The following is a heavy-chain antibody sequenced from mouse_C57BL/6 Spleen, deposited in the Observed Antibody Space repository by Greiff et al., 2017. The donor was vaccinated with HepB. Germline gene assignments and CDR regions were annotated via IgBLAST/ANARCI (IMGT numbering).Heavy chain of an antibody. CDR3: ARRAYYSNYGAMDY. CDR2: INPNNGGT. CDR1: GYTFTDYN. J-gene: IGHJ4*01. D-gene: IGHD2-5*01. Sequence: EVKLQQSGPELVKPGASVKMSCKASGYTFTDYNMHWVKQSHGKSLEWIGYINPNNGGTSYNQKFKGKATLTVNKSSSTAYMELRSLTSEDSAVYYCARRAYYSNYGAMDYWGQGTSVTVSS. V-gene: IGHV1-22*01.